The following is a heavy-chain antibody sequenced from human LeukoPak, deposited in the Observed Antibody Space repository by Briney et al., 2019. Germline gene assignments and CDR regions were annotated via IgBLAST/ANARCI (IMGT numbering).Heavy chain of an antibody. Sequence: GASVKVSCKASGYTFTGYYMHWVRQAPGQGLEWMGWINPNSGGTNYAQKFQGRVTMTRDTSISTAYMELSRLRSDDTAVYYCATMFMYYYDSSGYAHDYWGQGTLVTVSS. CDR1: GYTFTGYY. V-gene: IGHV1-2*02. D-gene: IGHD3-22*01. CDR3: ATMFMYYYDSSGYAHDY. J-gene: IGHJ4*02. CDR2: INPNSGGT.